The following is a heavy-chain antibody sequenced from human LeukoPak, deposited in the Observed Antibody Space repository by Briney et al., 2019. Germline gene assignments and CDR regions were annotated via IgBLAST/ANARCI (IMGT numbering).Heavy chain of an antibody. V-gene: IGHV1-2*02. Sequence: ASVKVSCKASGYTFTGYYMHWVRRAPGQGLEWMGWINPNSGGTNYAQKFQGRVTMTRDTSISTAYMELSRLRSDDTAVYYCASARIAVAVTDYWGQGTLVTVSS. CDR3: ASARIAVAVTDY. D-gene: IGHD6-19*01. J-gene: IGHJ4*02. CDR2: INPNSGGT. CDR1: GYTFTGYY.